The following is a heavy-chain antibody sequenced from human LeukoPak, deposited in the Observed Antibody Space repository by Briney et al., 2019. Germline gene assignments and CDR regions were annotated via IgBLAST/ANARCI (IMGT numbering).Heavy chain of an antibody. J-gene: IGHJ4*02. V-gene: IGHV5-51*07. D-gene: IGHD3-3*01. CDR2: IYPGDSDT. Sequence: GESLRTSCKGSGYTFSSYWIGWVHQMPGKGLEWMGIIYPGDSDTRYSPSLKGQFTISVDTSIATAYLQWSSLKASDTAIYYCARQNDFWLDYWGQGTLVTVSS. CDR3: ARQNDFWLDY. CDR1: GYTFSSYW.